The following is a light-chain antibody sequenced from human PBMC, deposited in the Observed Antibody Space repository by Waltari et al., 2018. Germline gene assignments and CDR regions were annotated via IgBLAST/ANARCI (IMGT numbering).Light chain of an antibody. Sequence: DIQMTQSPSSLSASVGDRVTITCRASQNIGDFLNWYQQKPGKAPKSLIYAVSNLQRGVPSRFSGSGSGTDFTLTISSLQPEDFAIYHCQQSYNTPWTFGQGTKVEIK. CDR1: QNIGDF. CDR2: AVS. V-gene: IGKV1-39*01. J-gene: IGKJ1*01. CDR3: QQSYNTPWT.